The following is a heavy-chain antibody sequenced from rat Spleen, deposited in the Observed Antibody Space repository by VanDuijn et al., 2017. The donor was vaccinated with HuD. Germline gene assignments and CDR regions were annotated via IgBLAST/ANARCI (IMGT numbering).Heavy chain of an antibody. CDR1: GFTLSDYY. CDR2: ISYDGGTT. D-gene: IGHD1-12*02. CDR3: ARHGRIYYYDGSYYYFDY. V-gene: IGHV5-29*01. Sequence: EVQLVESDGGLVQPGRSLKLSCAASGFTLSDYYMAWVRPAPTRGLEWVATISYDGGTTYYRDSVKGRFTISRDAAKNTLYLQMDSLRSEDTATYYCARHGRIYYYDGSYYYFDYWGQGVMVTVSS. J-gene: IGHJ2*01.